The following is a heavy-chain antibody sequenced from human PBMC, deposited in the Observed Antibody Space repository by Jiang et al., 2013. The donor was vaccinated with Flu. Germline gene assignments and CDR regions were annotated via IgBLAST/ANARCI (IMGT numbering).Heavy chain of an antibody. CDR2: INPSGGST. V-gene: IGHV1-46*03. CDR1: GYTFTSYY. CDR3: ARDRGGLSIAAAGTGY. Sequence: SVKVSCKASGYTFTSYYMHWVRQAPGQGLEWMGIINPSGGSTSYAQKFQGRVTMTRDTSTSTVYMELSSLRSEDTAVYYCARDRGGLSIAAAGTGYWGQGTLVTVSS. J-gene: IGHJ4*02. D-gene: IGHD6-13*01.